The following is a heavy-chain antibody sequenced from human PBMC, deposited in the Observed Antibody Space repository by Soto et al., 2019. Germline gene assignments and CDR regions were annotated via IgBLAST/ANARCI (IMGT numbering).Heavy chain of an antibody. V-gene: IGHV3-11*05. D-gene: IGHD5-18*01. J-gene: IGHJ4*02. CDR1: GFTFSDYY. CDR2: ISSSSGDT. Sequence: QVQLVESGGGLVKPGGSLRLSCAASGFTFSDYYMSWIRQAPGKGLEWVTYISSSSGDTNYEDSVKGRFTISRDNAKNSLYLQMNSLRAEDSAVYYCARGGIQLWYPFDYWGQGTLVTVSS. CDR3: ARGGIQLWYPFDY.